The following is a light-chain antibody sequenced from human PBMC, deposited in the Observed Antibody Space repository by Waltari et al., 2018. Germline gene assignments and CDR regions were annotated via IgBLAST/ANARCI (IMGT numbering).Light chain of an antibody. V-gene: IGKV2-28*01. CDR3: MQALETPWT. CDR1: QSLLSSNGYNY. Sequence: DIVMTQTPLSLPVTLGEPASISCRSSQSLLSSNGYNYLNWYLQKPGQSPQLLIYYGSNRASGVPERFSGSGSGTDFTLKISRVEAEDVGVYYCMQALETPWTFGQGTKVEIK. J-gene: IGKJ1*01. CDR2: YGS.